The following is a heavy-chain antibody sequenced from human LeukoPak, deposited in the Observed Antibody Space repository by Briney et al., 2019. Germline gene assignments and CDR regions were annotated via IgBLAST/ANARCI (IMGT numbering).Heavy chain of an antibody. D-gene: IGHD3-9*01. Sequence: ETLSLTCTVSGDSVSSRSYYWGWIRQPPGKGLEWIGTIYNSVSTYYNPSLKSRVTISVDTSKNQFSLKLSSVTAADTAVYYCARHQLIDWSPAVDYWGQGKLVTVSS. V-gene: IGHV4-39*01. CDR2: IYNSVST. CDR1: GDSVSSRSYY. CDR3: ARHQLIDWSPAVDY. J-gene: IGHJ4*02.